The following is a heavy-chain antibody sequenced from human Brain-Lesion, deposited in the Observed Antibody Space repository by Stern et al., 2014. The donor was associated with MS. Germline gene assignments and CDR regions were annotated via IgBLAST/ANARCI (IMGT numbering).Heavy chain of an antibody. V-gene: IGHV4-61*01. CDR1: GDSVNSETYF. CDR2: VYYSGTT. CDR3: ARLSRYSRSSWFDP. J-gene: IGHJ5*02. D-gene: IGHD5-12*01. Sequence: QVQLQESGPGLVKASDTLSLTCTVFGDSVNSETYFWSWIRQPPGKGLEWIGYVYYSGTTNYNPPLESRVTISVDTSRNQFSLRLNSVTAADTAVYYCARLSRYSRSSWFDPWGQGTLVTVSS.